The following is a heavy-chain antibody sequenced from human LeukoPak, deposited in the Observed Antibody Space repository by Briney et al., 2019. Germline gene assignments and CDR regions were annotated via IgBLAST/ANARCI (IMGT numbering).Heavy chain of an antibody. CDR1: GGSISSYY. Sequence: SETLSLTCTVSGGSISSYYWSWIRQPPGKGLEWIGYFYYSGNTNYNPSLKSRVTISVDTSKNQFSLKLSSVTAADTAVYYCARQSSSGWYWFDPWGQGTLVTVSS. V-gene: IGHV4-59*08. D-gene: IGHD6-19*01. CDR2: FYYSGNT. CDR3: ARQSSSGWYWFDP. J-gene: IGHJ5*02.